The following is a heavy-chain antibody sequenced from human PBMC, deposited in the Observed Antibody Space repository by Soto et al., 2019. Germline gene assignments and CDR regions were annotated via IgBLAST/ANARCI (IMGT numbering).Heavy chain of an antibody. Sequence: GKGLEWVAVISYDGSNKYYADSVKGRFTISRDNSKNTLYLQMNSLRAEDTAVYYCAKDLPYSYYDILTGYSPRVFFDYWGQGTQVTVSS. D-gene: IGHD3-9*01. CDR3: AKDLPYSYYDILTGYSPRVFFDY. V-gene: IGHV3-30*18. J-gene: IGHJ4*02. CDR2: ISYDGSNK.